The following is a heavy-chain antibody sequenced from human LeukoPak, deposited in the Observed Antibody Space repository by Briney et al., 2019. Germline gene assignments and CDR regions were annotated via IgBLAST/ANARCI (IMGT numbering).Heavy chain of an antibody. CDR3: ARRDGYNPLYFDY. V-gene: IGHV1-2*02. Sequence: ASVKVSCKASGYTFTGYYMHWVRQAPGQGLEWMGWINPNSGGTNYAQKFQGRVTMTRDTSISTAYMELSSLRSEDTAVYYCARRDGYNPLYFDYWGQGTLVTVSS. CDR1: GYTFTGYY. D-gene: IGHD5-24*01. J-gene: IGHJ4*02. CDR2: INPNSGGT.